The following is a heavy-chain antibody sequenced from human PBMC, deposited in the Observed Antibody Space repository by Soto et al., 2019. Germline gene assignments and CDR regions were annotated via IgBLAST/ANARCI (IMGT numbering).Heavy chain of an antibody. Sequence: GASVKVSCKVYGQTLSEVSIHWVRQAPGIGLEWMGGFEPEDGEIVYAQIFEGRVTMTEDTSTDTAYMEVSSLRSEDTAVYYCATQALMSSHPGVGATYFDRWGQGTLVTVSS. CDR3: ATQALMSSHPGVGATYFDR. CDR2: FEPEDGEI. CDR1: GQTLSEVS. D-gene: IGHD3-3*01. J-gene: IGHJ4*02. V-gene: IGHV1-24*01.